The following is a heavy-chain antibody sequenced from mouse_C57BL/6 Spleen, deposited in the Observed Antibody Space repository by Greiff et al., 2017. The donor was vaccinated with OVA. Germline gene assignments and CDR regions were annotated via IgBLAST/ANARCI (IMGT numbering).Heavy chain of an antibody. D-gene: IGHD1-1*01. CDR2: IDPENGDT. CDR1: GFNIKDDY. V-gene: IGHV14-4*01. Sequence: VQLKESGAELVRPGASVKLSCTASGFNIKDDYMHWVKQRPEQGLEWIGWIDPENGDTEYASKFQGKATITADTSSNTAYLQLSSLTSEDTAVYYCTTYYGSSPWGQGTLVTVSA. CDR3: TTYYGSSP. J-gene: IGHJ3*01.